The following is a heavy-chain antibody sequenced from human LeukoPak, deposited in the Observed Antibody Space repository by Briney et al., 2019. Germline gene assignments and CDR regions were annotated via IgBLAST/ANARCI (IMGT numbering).Heavy chain of an antibody. Sequence: PSETLSLTCTVSGGSISSYYWSWIRQPPGKGLEWIGYIYYSGSTNYNPSLKSRVTISVDTSENQFSLKLSSVTAADTAVYYCAREERRVRGVISYWGQGTLVTVSS. J-gene: IGHJ4*02. V-gene: IGHV4-59*01. D-gene: IGHD3-10*01. CDR3: AREERRVRGVISY. CDR2: IYYSGST. CDR1: GGSISSYY.